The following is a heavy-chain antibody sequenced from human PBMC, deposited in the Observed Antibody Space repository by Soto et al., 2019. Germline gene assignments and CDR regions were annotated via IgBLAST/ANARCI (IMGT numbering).Heavy chain of an antibody. Sequence: GGSLRLSSAASVFTFNSYAMHWVRQAPGKGLEWVAVISYDGRNKYYADSVKGRFTISRDNSKNTLYLQMNSLRAEDTAVYYCARPDGRSYYYGMDVWGQGTTVTVSS. CDR3: ARPDGRSYYYGMDV. CDR2: ISYDGRNK. J-gene: IGHJ6*02. V-gene: IGHV3-30*04. CDR1: VFTFNSYA.